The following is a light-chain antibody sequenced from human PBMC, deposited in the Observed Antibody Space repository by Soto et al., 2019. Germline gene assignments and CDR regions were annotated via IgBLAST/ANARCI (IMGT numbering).Light chain of an antibody. J-gene: IGKJ1*01. CDR2: AAS. Sequence: DIQMTQSPSSLSASVGDRVTITCRASENIRTYLNWYQQKPGKAPKLLIYAASTLQSGIPSRFSGSGSGTDFIFTISSLQPEDFAAYFCQRSYNSPPTFGQGTKVEI. V-gene: IGKV1-39*01. CDR3: QRSYNSPPT. CDR1: ENIRTY.